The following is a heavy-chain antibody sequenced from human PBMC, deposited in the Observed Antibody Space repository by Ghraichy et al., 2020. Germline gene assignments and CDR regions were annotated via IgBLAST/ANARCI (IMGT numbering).Heavy chain of an antibody. Sequence: SETLSLTCTVSGGSISSGSYYWSWIRQPAGKGLEWIGRIYTSGSTNYNPSLKSRVTISVDTSKNQFSLKLSSVTAADTAVYYCARGRLQSPSVSYNWFDPWGQGTLVTVSS. CDR2: IYTSGST. CDR3: ARGRLQSPSVSYNWFDP. CDR1: GGSISSGSYY. D-gene: IGHD4-11*01. V-gene: IGHV4-61*02. J-gene: IGHJ5*02.